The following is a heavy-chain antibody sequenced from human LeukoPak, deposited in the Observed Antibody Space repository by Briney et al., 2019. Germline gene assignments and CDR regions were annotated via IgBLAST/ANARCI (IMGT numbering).Heavy chain of an antibody. CDR3: ARVYQSAEYYFDY. J-gene: IGHJ4*02. Sequence: SETLSPTCTVSGGSIDSYYWSWIRQPPGKGLEWIGYIYYTGSTEYHPSLKSRVTISLDTSKNQFSLKLTSVTAADTAVYYCARVYQSAEYYFDYWGQGNLVSVFS. D-gene: IGHD2-2*01. CDR2: IYYTGST. V-gene: IGHV4-59*01. CDR1: GGSIDSYY.